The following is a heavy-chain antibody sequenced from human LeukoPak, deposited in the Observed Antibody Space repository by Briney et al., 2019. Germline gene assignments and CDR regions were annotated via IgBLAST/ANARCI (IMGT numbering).Heavy chain of an antibody. CDR1: GFTFDDYA. V-gene: IGHV3-9*01. J-gene: IGHJ4*02. D-gene: IGHD3-9*01. Sequence: PGGSLRLSCAASGFTFDDYAMHWVRQVPGRGLEWVSGISWNSGSIGYADSVKGRFTISRDNAKNSLYLQMNSLRAEDTAMYYCARSAGNVLTYSYSYFNFWGQGTLVSVSS. CDR3: ARSAGNVLTYSYSYFNF. CDR2: ISWNSGSI.